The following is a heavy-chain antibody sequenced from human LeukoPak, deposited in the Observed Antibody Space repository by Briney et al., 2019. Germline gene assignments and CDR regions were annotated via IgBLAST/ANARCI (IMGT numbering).Heavy chain of an antibody. CDR3: ARDLWLRGQLVQYDY. CDR1: GFTFSSYE. D-gene: IGHD6-13*01. V-gene: IGHV3-48*03. Sequence: PGGSLRLSCAASGFTFSSYEMNWVRQAPGKGLEWVSYISSSGSTIYYADSVKGRFTISRDNAKNSLYLQMNSLRAEDTAVYYCARDLWLRGQLVQYDYWGQGTLVTVSS. CDR2: ISSSGSTI. J-gene: IGHJ4*02.